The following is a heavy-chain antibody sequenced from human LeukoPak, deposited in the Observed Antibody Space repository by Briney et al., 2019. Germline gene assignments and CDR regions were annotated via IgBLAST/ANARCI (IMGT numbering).Heavy chain of an antibody. CDR2: IKQDGSVK. V-gene: IGHV3-7*01. D-gene: IGHD2-8*01. Sequence: GGSLRLSCAASGFTFSSYWMTWVRQAPGKGLEWVANIKQDGSVKQYVGSVKGRFTISRDNAKNSLYLQMNSLRAEDTAVYYCARDANGWNDYWGQGTLVTVSS. J-gene: IGHJ4*02. CDR3: ARDANGWNDY. CDR1: GFTFSSYW.